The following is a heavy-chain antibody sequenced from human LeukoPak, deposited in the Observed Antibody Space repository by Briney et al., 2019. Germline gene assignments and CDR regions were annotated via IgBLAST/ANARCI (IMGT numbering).Heavy chain of an antibody. V-gene: IGHV3-30*18. D-gene: IGHD2-8*02. CDR1: GFTFSSYG. J-gene: IGHJ4*02. Sequence: GRSLRLSCAASGFTFSSYGMHWVRQAPGKGLEWVAVISYDGSNKYYADSVKGRFTISRDNSKNTLYLQMNSLRAEDTAVYYCAKGRLDPNLVLDYWGQGTLVTVSS. CDR3: AKGRLDPNLVLDY. CDR2: ISYDGSNK.